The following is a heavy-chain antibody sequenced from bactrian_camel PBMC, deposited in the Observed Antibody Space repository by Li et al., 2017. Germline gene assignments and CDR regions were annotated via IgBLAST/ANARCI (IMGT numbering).Heavy chain of an antibody. CDR1: GYDFSGGC. V-gene: IGHV3-3*01. D-gene: IGHD6*01. Sequence: HVQLVESGGGSVQAGGSLRLSCTASGYDFSGGCMAWFRQVPGKQRDALASICTRIGHTYYADSVKGRVTISKDSAKRTVYLEMNSLKPEDTAIYYCAATLNGGSCRDPARVRYWGQGTQVTVS. CDR2: ICTRIGHT. J-gene: IGHJ4*01. CDR3: AATLNGGSCRDPARVRY.